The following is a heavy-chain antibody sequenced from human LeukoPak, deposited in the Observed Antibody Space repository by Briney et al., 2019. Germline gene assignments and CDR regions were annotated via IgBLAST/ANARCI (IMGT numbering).Heavy chain of an antibody. J-gene: IGHJ4*02. Sequence: GESLQISCKGSGYSFTSYWIGWVRQMPGKGLEWVAIIYPGDSDTKYSPSFQGQVTISADKSISTAYLQWSSLKASDTAMYYCARHERSGFDYWGQGTLVTVSS. CDR3: ARHERSGFDY. D-gene: IGHD7-27*01. CDR1: GYSFTSYW. CDR2: IYPGDSDT. V-gene: IGHV5-51*01.